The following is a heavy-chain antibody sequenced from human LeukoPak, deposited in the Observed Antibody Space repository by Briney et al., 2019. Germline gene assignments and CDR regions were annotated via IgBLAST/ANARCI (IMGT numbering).Heavy chain of an antibody. CDR1: GGSISSYY. J-gene: IGHJ6*02. CDR2: INYSGST. CDR3: ARASAGPVRFGETPFGMDV. Sequence: SPETLSLTCTVSGGSISSYYWSWIRQPPGKGLEWIGYINYSGSTNYNPSPKSRVTISVDTSKNQFSLKLSSVTAADTAVYYCARASAGPVRFGETPFGMDVWGQGTTVTVSS. D-gene: IGHD3-10*01. V-gene: IGHV4-59*01.